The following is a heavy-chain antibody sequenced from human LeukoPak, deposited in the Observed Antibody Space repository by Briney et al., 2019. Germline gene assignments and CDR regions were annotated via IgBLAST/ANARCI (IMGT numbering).Heavy chain of an antibody. V-gene: IGHV4-34*01. J-gene: IGHJ3*02. D-gene: IGHD3-16*01. CDR1: GGSFSDYQ. CDR2: ISHSGTT. CDR3: ARGLVWRFLLDSRRDSFDI. Sequence: SETLSLTCAVSGGSFSDYQWNWIRQSPGKGLEWLGEISHSGTTTYNPSLKSRVTISVDTSKNQFSLRLRSVTAADTAVYYCARGLVWRFLLDSRRDSFDIWGQGTTITVSS.